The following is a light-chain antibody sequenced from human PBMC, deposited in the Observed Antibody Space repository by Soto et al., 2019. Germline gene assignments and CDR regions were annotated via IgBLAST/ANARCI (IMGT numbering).Light chain of an antibody. J-gene: IGKJ2*01. CDR3: RQYGHSPNT. Sequence: ENVLTQSPGTLSLSPGERATLSCRASQVVNSLAWFQQKPGQAPSLLIYAASSRAAGIPDRFSGSGSGTDFTLTISRLEPEEFAVYYCRQYGHSPNTFGQGTKLEIK. CDR2: AAS. CDR1: QVVNS. V-gene: IGKV3-20*01.